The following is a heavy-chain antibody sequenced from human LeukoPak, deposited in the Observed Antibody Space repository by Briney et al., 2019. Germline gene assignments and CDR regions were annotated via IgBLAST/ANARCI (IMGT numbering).Heavy chain of an antibody. V-gene: IGHV3-21*04. CDR1: GFTFSSYS. D-gene: IGHD3-9*01. CDR2: ISSSSSYI. CDR3: ARRVLLYDILTAYSRYYYYYMDV. J-gene: IGHJ6*03. Sequence: GGSLRLSCAASGFTFSSYSMNWVRQAPGKGLEWVSSISSSSSYIYYADSVKGRFTISRDNAKNSLFLQMNSLRAEDTAVYYCARRVLLYDILTAYSRYYYYYMDVWGRGTTVTISS.